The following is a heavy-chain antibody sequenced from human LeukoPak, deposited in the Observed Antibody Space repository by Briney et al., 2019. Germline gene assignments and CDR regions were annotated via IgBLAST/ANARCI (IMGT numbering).Heavy chain of an antibody. CDR1: GGSISSGDYY. J-gene: IGHJ5*02. V-gene: IGHV4-30-4*01. CDR3: ARAPRIVGATPFDP. D-gene: IGHD1-26*01. Sequence: PSETLSLTCTVSGGSISSGDYYWSWIRQPPGKGLEWIGYIYYSGSTYYNPSLKSRVTISVDTSKNQFSLKLSSVTAADTAVYYCARAPRIVGATPFDPWGQGTLVTVSS. CDR2: IYYSGST.